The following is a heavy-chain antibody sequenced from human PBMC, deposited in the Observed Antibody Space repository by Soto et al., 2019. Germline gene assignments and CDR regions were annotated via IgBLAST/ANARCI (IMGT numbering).Heavy chain of an antibody. D-gene: IGHD3-22*01. V-gene: IGHV1-69*13. Sequence: GASVKVSCKASGGTFSSYAISWVQQAPGQGREWMGGIIPIFGTANYAQKFQGRVTITADESTSTAYMELSSLRSEDTAVYYCARGEGPITMIVVAVGAFDIWGQGXMVTVSS. CDR3: ARGEGPITMIVVAVGAFDI. CDR1: GGTFSSYA. J-gene: IGHJ3*02. CDR2: IIPIFGTA.